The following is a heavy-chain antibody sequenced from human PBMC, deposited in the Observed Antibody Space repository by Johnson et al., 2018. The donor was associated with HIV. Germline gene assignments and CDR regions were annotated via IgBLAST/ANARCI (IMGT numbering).Heavy chain of an antibody. CDR3: ARGRKDIGAADGLDNDAFDM. Sequence: QVQLVESGGGVVQPGRSLRLSCAASGFAFNNFAMHWVRLAPGKGLQWVAVISYYGDKKYYADSVRGRFTISRDNSKNTLSLQMDSLRPDDTALYYCARGRKDIGAADGLDNDAFDMWGQGTLVTVSS. CDR2: ISYYGDKK. J-gene: IGHJ3*02. D-gene: IGHD6-13*01. V-gene: IGHV3-30*04. CDR1: GFAFNNFA.